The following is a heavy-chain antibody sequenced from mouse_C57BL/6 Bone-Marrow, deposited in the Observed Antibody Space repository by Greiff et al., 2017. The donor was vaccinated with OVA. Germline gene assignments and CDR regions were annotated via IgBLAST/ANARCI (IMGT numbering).Heavy chain of an antibody. CDR2: IYPGDGDT. J-gene: IGHJ1*03. V-gene: IGHV1-82*01. Sequence: QVQLQQSGPELVKPGASVKISCKASGYAFSSSWMNWVKQRPGKGLEWIGRIYPGDGDTNYNGKFKGKATLTADKSSSTAYMQLSSLTSEDSAVYFCARERYFDVGGTGTTVTVSS. CDR1: GYAFSSSW. CDR3: ARERYFDV.